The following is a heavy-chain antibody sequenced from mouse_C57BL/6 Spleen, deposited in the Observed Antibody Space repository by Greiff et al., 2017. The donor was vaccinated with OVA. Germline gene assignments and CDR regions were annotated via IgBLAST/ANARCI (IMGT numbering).Heavy chain of an antibody. D-gene: IGHD2-4*01. CDR3: ARHGGDYSLFAY. CDR2: ISGGGGNT. Sequence: EVKLVESGGGLVKPGGSLKLSCAASGFTFSSYTMSWVRQTPEKRLEWVATISGGGGNTYYPDSVKGRFTISRDNAKNTLYLQMSSLRSEDTALYYCARHGGDYSLFAYWGQGTLVTVSA. J-gene: IGHJ3*01. V-gene: IGHV5-9*01. CDR1: GFTFSSYT.